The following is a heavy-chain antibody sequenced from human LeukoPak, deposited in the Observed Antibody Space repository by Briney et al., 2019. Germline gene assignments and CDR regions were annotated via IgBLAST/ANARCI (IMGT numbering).Heavy chain of an antibody. V-gene: IGHV3-7*01. CDR1: GFTFSDYW. Sequence: GGSLRLSCAASGFTFSDYWMSWVRQAPGKGLEWVANIKQDGSEKNYVDSVKGRFTISRDNAKNSLSLQMISLRAEDTAVYYCAKEGIAARPGAFDIWGQGTMVTVSS. J-gene: IGHJ3*02. D-gene: IGHD6-6*01. CDR3: AKEGIAARPGAFDI. CDR2: IKQDGSEK.